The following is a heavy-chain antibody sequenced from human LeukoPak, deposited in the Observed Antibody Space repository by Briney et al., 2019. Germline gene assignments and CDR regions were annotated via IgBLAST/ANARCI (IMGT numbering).Heavy chain of an antibody. CDR1: GGSISSYY. CDR2: IYYSGST. D-gene: IGHD3-10*01. V-gene: IGHV4-59*12. CDR3: ARRYGSGSESYYFDY. J-gene: IGHJ4*02. Sequence: PSETLSLTCTVSGGSISSYYWSWIRQPPGKGLEWIGYIYYSGSTNYNPSLKSRVTISVDTSKNQFSLKLSSVTAADTAVYYCARRYGSGSESYYFDYWGQGTLVTVSS.